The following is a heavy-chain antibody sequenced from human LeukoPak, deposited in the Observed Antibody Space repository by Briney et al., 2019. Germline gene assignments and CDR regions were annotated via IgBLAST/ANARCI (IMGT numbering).Heavy chain of an antibody. D-gene: IGHD1-26*01. CDR1: GGSISSSSYY. Sequence: SETLSLTCTVSGGSISSSSYYWGWIRQPPGTGLEWIGSIYYSGSTYYNPSLKSRVTISVDTSKNQFSLKLSSVTAADTAVYYCARLGAIRYYYYGMDVWGQGTRSPSP. CDR2: IYYSGST. CDR3: ARLGAIRYYYYGMDV. J-gene: IGHJ6*02. V-gene: IGHV4-39*01.